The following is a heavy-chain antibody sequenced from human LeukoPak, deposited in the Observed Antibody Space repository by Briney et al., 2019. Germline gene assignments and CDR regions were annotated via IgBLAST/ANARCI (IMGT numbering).Heavy chain of an antibody. V-gene: IGHV3-48*04. D-gene: IGHD2-2*01. Sequence: GGSLRLSCAASGFTFSSYGMHWVRQPPGKGLEWVSYISSSGSTIHYADSVKGRFTISRDNAKNSLYLQMNSLRAEDTADYYCVRERVVVVPAKTVKWFDPWGQGTLVTASS. CDR2: ISSSGSTI. J-gene: IGHJ5*02. CDR3: VRERVVVVPAKTVKWFDP. CDR1: GFTFSSYG.